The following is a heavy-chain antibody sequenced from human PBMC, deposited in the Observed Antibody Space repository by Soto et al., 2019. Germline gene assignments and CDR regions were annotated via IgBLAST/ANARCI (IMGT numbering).Heavy chain of an antibody. Sequence: QVQVVQSGAEVKKPGASVKVACKASGYSFDTFGMSWVRQAPGQGLEWMGWISIEKGDTNSAQKYQDRVTMTTETSTSTAYMELRSRTSDDTAVYYCARCYCSVGSCFTCWHFDLWGRGTLVTVSS. D-gene: IGHD2-15*01. CDR1: GYSFDTFG. CDR2: ISIEKGDT. V-gene: IGHV1-18*01. CDR3: ARCYCSVGSCFTCWHFDL. J-gene: IGHJ2*01.